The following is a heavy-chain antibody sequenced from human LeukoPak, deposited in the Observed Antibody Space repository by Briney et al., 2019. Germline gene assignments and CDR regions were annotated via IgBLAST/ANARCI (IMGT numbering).Heavy chain of an antibody. J-gene: IGHJ4*02. CDR3: ATAGGYYYDSSGYYWFSY. V-gene: IGHV1-24*01. CDR2: FDPEDGET. D-gene: IGHD3-22*01. Sequence: ASVKVSCKVSGYTLTELSMHWVRQAPGKGLEWVGGFDPEDGETIYAQKFQGRVTMTEDTSTDTAYMELSSLRSEDTAVYYCATAGGYYYDSSGYYWFSYWGQGTLVTVSS. CDR1: GYTLTELS.